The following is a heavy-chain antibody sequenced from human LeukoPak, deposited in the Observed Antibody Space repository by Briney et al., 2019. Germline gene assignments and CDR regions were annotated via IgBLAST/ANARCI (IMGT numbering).Heavy chain of an antibody. J-gene: IGHJ5*02. Sequence: GASVKVSCKVSGYTLTELSMHWVRQAPGKGLEWMGGFDPEDGETIYAQKFQGRVTMTEDTSTDTAYMELSSLRSEDTAVYYCATVRYSYGYALRDNWFDPWGQGTLVTVSS. V-gene: IGHV1-24*01. CDR1: GYTLTELS. CDR2: FDPEDGET. CDR3: ATVRYSYGYALRDNWFDP. D-gene: IGHD5-18*01.